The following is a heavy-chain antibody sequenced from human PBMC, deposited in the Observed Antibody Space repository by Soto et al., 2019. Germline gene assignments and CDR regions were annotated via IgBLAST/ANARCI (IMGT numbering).Heavy chain of an antibody. CDR2: IYYSGST. D-gene: IGHD3-22*01. CDR1: GGSISSGDYY. Sequence: SETLSLTCTVSGGSISSGDYYWSWIRQPPGKGLEWIGYIYYSGSTYYNPSLKSRVTISVDTSKNQFSLKLSSVTAADTAVYYCVTMIVVGPREGYFDYWGQGTLVTVSS. J-gene: IGHJ4*02. CDR3: VTMIVVGPREGYFDY. V-gene: IGHV4-30-4*01.